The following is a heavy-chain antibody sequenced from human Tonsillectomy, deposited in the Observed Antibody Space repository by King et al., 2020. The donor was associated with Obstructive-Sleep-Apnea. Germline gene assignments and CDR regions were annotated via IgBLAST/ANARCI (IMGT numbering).Heavy chain of an antibody. V-gene: IGHV3-30*02. CDR3: APKALDV. J-gene: IGHJ6*02. Sequence: GGGGVGGGGGGRVSCAASGVTFSSYGMHWVRQAPGKGLEGVAVRRYEGSDTYYADCVKGRFPNSSDNSKNTLYLQMNSLRAEDMAVYYRAPKALDVWGQGTTVTVSS. CDR2: RRYEGSDT. CDR1: GVTFSSYG.